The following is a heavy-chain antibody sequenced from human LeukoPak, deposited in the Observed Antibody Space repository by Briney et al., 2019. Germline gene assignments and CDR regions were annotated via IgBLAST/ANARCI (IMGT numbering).Heavy chain of an antibody. CDR2: IYYSGST. CDR3: ARVRSFWFDP. D-gene: IGHD6-6*01. CDR1: GGSFSGYY. Sequence: SETLSLTCAVYGGSFSGYYWSWIRQPPGKGLEWIGYIYYSGSTNYNPSLKSRVTISVDTSKNQFSLKLSSVTAADTAVYYCARVRSFWFDPWGQGTLVTVSS. V-gene: IGHV4-59*01. J-gene: IGHJ5*02.